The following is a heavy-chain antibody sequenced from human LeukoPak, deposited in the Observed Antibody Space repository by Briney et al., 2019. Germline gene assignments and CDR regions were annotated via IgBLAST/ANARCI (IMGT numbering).Heavy chain of an antibody. CDR3: ARDTLIKEFGSSPDY. J-gene: IGHJ4*02. CDR1: GFTFSSYS. D-gene: IGHD3-16*01. Sequence: GGSLRLSCAASGFTFSSYSMNWVRQAPGEGVEGVSYISSSSSTIYYADSVKGRFTISRDNAKNSLYLQMNSLRAEDTAVYHCARDTLIKEFGSSPDYWGQGTLVTVSS. CDR2: ISSSSSTI. V-gene: IGHV3-48*01.